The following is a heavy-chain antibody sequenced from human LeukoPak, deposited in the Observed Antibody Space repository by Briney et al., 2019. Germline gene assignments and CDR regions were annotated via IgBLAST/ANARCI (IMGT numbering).Heavy chain of an antibody. V-gene: IGHV4-39*01. CDR3: ARGSDDYKLGNH. D-gene: IGHD5-24*01. CDR1: GDSFDNSYC. J-gene: IGHJ5*02. CDR2: IYSSVYT. Sequence: PSETLSLSCSVSGDSFDNSYCWTWVRQPPGKRPEWIGTIYSSVYTYYNPSLRSRATLSGDTSRNLFSLKLISVPGADTAVYYCARGSDDYKLGNHWGHGTLVTVSS.